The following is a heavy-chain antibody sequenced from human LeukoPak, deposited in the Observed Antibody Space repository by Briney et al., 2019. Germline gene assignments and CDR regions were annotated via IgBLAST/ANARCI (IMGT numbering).Heavy chain of an antibody. CDR1: GVSISSYS. Sequence: SETLSLTCTLSGVSISSYSWSWIRQSPGKGPEWIGYISYSGSTNYNPSLKSRVTMSRDTSKNQFSLNLSSVTAADTAVYYCAGHYTSGTYPLDYWRQGTLVTVSS. D-gene: IGHD3-10*01. CDR2: ISYSGST. CDR3: AGHYTSGTYPLDY. V-gene: IGHV4-59*08. J-gene: IGHJ4*02.